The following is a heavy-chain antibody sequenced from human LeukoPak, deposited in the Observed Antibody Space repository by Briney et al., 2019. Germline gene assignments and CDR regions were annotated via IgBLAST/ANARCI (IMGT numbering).Heavy chain of an antibody. J-gene: IGHJ4*02. V-gene: IGHV3-23*01. CDR2: ISGSGGST. CDR1: GFTFSSYA. Sequence: TGGSLRLSCAASGFTFSSYAMSWVRQAPGKGLEWVSAISGSGGSTYYADSVKDRFTISRDNSKNTLYLQMNSLRAEDTAVYYCAKDSNYYGSGSNDYWGQGTLVTVSS. D-gene: IGHD3-10*01. CDR3: AKDSNYYGSGSNDY.